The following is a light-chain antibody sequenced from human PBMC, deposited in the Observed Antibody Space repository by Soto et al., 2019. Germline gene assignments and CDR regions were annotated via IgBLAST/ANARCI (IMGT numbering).Light chain of an antibody. CDR2: LGS. CDR1: QSLLHSNGYNY. Sequence: DIVMTQSPLSLPVTPGEPASISCRSSQSLLHSNGYNYLHWYLQKPGQSPQLLIYLGSNRASGVPDRFSGSGTGTDFTLKISRVEAEDVGVYYCMQATQFPLTFGRGTKVVIK. CDR3: MQATQFPLT. J-gene: IGKJ4*01. V-gene: IGKV2-28*01.